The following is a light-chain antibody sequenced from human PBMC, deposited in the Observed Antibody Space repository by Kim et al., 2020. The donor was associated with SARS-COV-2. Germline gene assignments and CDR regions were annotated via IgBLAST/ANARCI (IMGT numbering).Light chain of an antibody. J-gene: IGLJ3*02. V-gene: IGLV4-69*01. CDR2: LNSDGSH. CDR1: SGHSSYA. CDR3: QTWGTGFEV. Sequence: QLVLTQSPSASASLGASVKLTCTLSSGHSSYAIAWHQQQPEKGPRYLMKLNSDGSHSKGDGIPDRFSGSSSGAERYLTISSLQSEDEADYYCQTWGTGFEVFGGGTQLTVL.